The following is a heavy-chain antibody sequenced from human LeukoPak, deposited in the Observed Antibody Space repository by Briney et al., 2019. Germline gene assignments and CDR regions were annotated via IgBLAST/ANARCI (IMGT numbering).Heavy chain of an antibody. V-gene: IGHV3-23*01. J-gene: IGHJ6*02. CDR3: AKDPIVVAGDDYDMDV. Sequence: GGSLRLSCAASGFTFSSYAMSWVRQAPGKGLEWVSAISGSGGSTYYADSVKGRFTISRDNSKNTLYLQMNSLRAEDTAVYYCAKDPIVVAGDDYDMDVWGQGTTVTVSS. CDR1: GFTFSSYA. D-gene: IGHD6-19*01. CDR2: ISGSGGST.